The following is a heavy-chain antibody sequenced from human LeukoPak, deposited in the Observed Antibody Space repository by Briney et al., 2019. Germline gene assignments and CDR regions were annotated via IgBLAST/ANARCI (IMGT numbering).Heavy chain of an antibody. D-gene: IGHD1-14*01. CDR1: GGSFSGYY. V-gene: IGHV4-34*01. CDR2: INQSGST. CDR3: ARRVRSPDHRCDY. J-gene: IGHJ4*02. Sequence: SETLSLTCAVYGGSFSGYYWTWIRQSPAKGLEWIGEINQSGSTNYNPSLKSRVTISVDTSKNQFSLQVTSVSAADTAVYYCARRVRSPDHRCDYWGQGTLVTVSS.